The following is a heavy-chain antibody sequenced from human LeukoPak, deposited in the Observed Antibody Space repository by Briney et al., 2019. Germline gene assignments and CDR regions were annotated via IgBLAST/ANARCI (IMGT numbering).Heavy chain of an antibody. J-gene: IGHJ4*02. V-gene: IGHV1-18*04. D-gene: IGHD2-15*01. Sequence: ASVKVSCKASGYTFTSYGISWVREAPGQGLEWMGWISAYNGNTNYAQKLQGRVTMTTDTSTSTAYMVLRSLRSDDTAVYYCAVGGDSGTWLMVVHWGQGTLVTVSS. CDR2: ISAYNGNT. CDR1: GYTFTSYG. CDR3: AVGGDSGTWLMVVH.